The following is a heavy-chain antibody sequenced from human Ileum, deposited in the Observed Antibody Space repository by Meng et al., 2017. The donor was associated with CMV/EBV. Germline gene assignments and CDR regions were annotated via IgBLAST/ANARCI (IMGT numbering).Heavy chain of an antibody. CDR1: GFTFSTNV. V-gene: IGHV3-23*01. J-gene: IGHJ4*02. CDR2: ITADGITT. CDR3: ARRGNYIDY. D-gene: IGHD1-26*01. Sequence: EVQLLESGGDLVQPGWSLRLSCAASGFTFSTNVMNWVRQGPGKGLEWVSSITADGITTYDADSVKGRFTISRDNSKNTLYLSMNSLRAEDTAVYYCARRGNYIDYWGQGTLVTVSS.